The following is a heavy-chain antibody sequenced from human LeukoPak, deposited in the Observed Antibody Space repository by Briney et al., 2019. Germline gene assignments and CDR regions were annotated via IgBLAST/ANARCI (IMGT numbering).Heavy chain of an antibody. J-gene: IGHJ4*02. Sequence: SETLSLTCTVSGGSISSGGYYWSWIRQRPGKGLEWIGYIHYSGSTYYNPSLKSRVTISVDTSKNQFSLKLSSVTAADTAVYYCARLTWQYYFDYWGQGTLVTVSS. D-gene: IGHD3-9*01. CDR2: IHYSGST. CDR1: GGSISSGGYY. V-gene: IGHV4-31*03. CDR3: ARLTWQYYFDY.